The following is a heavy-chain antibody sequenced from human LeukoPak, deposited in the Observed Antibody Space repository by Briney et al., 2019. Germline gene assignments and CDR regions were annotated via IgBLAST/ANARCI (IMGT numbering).Heavy chain of an antibody. CDR3: AKDRYSTSSSCPIDY. D-gene: IGHD2-2*01. V-gene: IGHV3-9*01. CDR1: GFNFDEYA. CDR2: ISSNSDDI. Sequence: PGGSLRLSCVGSGFNFDEYAMHWVRQPPGKGLEWVSGISSNSDDIGYADSVKGRFTISRDSAKKSLYLQMNSLRAEDTALYYCAKDRYSTSSSCPIDYWGRGTLVTVSS. J-gene: IGHJ4*02.